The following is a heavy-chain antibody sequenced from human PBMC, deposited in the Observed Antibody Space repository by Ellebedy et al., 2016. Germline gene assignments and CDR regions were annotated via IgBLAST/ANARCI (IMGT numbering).Heavy chain of an antibody. Sequence: ASVKVSXXASGYTFTSYYMHWVRQAPGQGLEWMGIINPSGGSTSYAQKFQGRVTMTRDTSTSTVYMELSSLRSEDTAVYYCAVLLKMVTAYYGMDVWGQGTTVTVSS. J-gene: IGHJ6*02. CDR3: AVLLKMVTAYYGMDV. CDR1: GYTFTSYY. CDR2: INPSGGST. V-gene: IGHV1-46*01. D-gene: IGHD5-18*01.